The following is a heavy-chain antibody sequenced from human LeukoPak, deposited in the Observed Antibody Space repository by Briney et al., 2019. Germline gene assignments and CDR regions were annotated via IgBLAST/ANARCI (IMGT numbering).Heavy chain of an antibody. D-gene: IGHD2-2*01. CDR3: ARGGDPRGQLLIDY. CDR1: GYTFTGYY. Sequence: ASVKVSCKTSGYTFTGYYMHWVRQAPGQGLEWMGWINPNSGGTNYAQKFQGRVTMTRDTSISTAYMELSRLRSDDTAVYYCARGGDPRGQLLIDYWGQGTLVTVSS. V-gene: IGHV1-2*02. CDR2: INPNSGGT. J-gene: IGHJ4*02.